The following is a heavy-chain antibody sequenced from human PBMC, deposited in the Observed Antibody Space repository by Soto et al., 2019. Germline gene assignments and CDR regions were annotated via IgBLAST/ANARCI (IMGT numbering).Heavy chain of an antibody. V-gene: IGHV3-21*01. CDR3: ARDLYYYDSSGYYH. CDR1: GFTFSSYS. Sequence: EVQLVESGGGLVKPGGSLRLSCAASGFTFSSYSMNWVRQAPGKGLEWVSSISSSSYIYYADSVKGRFTISRDNAKNSLYLQMNSLRAEDTAVYYCARDLYYYDSSGYYHWGQGTLVTVSS. J-gene: IGHJ5*02. D-gene: IGHD3-22*01. CDR2: ISSSSYI.